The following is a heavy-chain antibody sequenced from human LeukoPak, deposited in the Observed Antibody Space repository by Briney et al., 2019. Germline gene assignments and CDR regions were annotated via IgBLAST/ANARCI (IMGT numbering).Heavy chain of an antibody. CDR3: ARSGYCSGGSCYVDY. V-gene: IGHV3-64*01. D-gene: IGHD2-15*01. CDR2: ISSNGGST. Sequence: GGSLRLSCAASGFTFSSYAMHWARQAPGKGLEYVSAISSNGGSTYYANSVKGRFTIFRDNSKNTLYLQMGSLRDEDMALYYCARSGYCSGGSCYVDYWGQGALVTVSS. J-gene: IGHJ4*02. CDR1: GFTFSSYA.